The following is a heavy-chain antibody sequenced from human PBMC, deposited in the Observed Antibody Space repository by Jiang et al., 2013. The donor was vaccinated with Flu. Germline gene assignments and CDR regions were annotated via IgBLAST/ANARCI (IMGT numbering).Heavy chain of an antibody. Sequence: KVSCKASGYTFTSYYMHWVRQAPGQGLEWMGIINPSGGSTSYAQKFQGRVTMTRDTSTSTVYMELSSLRSEDTAVYYCARDSTQWSQIWSGEVSDYWGQGTLVTVSS. J-gene: IGHJ4*02. D-gene: IGHD3-16*01. CDR2: INPSGGST. CDR1: GYTFTSYY. V-gene: IGHV1-46*01. CDR3: ARDSTQWSQIWSGEVSDY.